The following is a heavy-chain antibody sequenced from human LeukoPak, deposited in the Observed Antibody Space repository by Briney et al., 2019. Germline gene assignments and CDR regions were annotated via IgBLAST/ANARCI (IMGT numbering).Heavy chain of an antibody. CDR2: ISYDGSNK. Sequence: GGSLRLSCAASGFTFSSYAMHWVRQAPGKGLEWVAVISYDGSNKYYADSAKGRFTISRDNSKNTLYLQMNSLRAEDTAVYYCARDWRDPNRFDPWGQGTLVTVSS. J-gene: IGHJ5*02. V-gene: IGHV3-30*04. CDR3: ARDWRDPNRFDP. CDR1: GFTFSSYA.